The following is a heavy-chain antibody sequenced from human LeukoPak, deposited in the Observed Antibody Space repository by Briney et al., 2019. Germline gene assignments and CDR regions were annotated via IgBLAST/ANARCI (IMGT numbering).Heavy chain of an antibody. V-gene: IGHV5-51*01. D-gene: IGHD5-12*01. Sequence: GESLKISCKGSGYSFTSYCIGWVRQMPGKGLEWMGIIYPGDSDTRYSPSFQGQVTISADKSISTAYLQWSSLKASDTAMYYCASTRRGGYDYPMYFDYWGQGTLVTVSS. CDR1: GYSFTSYC. CDR3: ASTRRGGYDYPMYFDY. CDR2: IYPGDSDT. J-gene: IGHJ4*02.